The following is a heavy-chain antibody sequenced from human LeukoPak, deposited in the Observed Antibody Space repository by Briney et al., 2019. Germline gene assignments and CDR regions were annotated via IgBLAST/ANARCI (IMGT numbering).Heavy chain of an antibody. CDR1: GFTFSSYA. V-gene: IGHV3-23*01. D-gene: IGHD2-15*01. J-gene: IGHJ6*02. CDR3: AKDVYCSGGSCYSGHYYYYGMDV. CDR2: ISGSGGST. Sequence: GGSLRLSCAASGFTFSSYAMSWVRQAPGKGLEWVSAISGSGGSTYYADSVKGRFTISRDNSKNTLYLQMNSLRAEDTAVYYCAKDVYCSGGSCYSGHYYYYGMDVWGQGTTVTVSS.